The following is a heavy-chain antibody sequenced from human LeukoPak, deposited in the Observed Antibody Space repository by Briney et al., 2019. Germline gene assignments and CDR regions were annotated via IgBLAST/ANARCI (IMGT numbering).Heavy chain of an antibody. CDR2: IYYSGST. CDR3: ARHVGSSWYVGPEDL. CDR1: GGSFSSSSHY. Sequence: SETLSLTCTVSGGSFSSSSHYWGWIRQPPGRGLEWIGSIYYSGSTYYNPSLKSRVTMSVDTSKNQFSLKLSSVTAADTAVYYCARHVGSSWYVGPEDLWGQGTLVTVSS. D-gene: IGHD6-13*01. J-gene: IGHJ4*02. V-gene: IGHV4-39*01.